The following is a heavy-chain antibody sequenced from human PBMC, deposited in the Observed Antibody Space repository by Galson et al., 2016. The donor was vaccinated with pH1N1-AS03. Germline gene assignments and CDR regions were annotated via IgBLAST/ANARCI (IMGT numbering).Heavy chain of an antibody. Sequence: SLRLSCAASGFTFSSYVISWVRQAPGKGLEWVSGISGSGNRTNYADSLKGRFTISRDNSKNTVYLQMNSLRDEDTAIYYCARGLYSSGWYLGYWGQGTLVTVSS. CDR2: ISGSGNRT. J-gene: IGHJ4*02. V-gene: IGHV3-23*01. CDR3: ARGLYSSGWYLGY. D-gene: IGHD6-19*01. CDR1: GFTFSSYV.